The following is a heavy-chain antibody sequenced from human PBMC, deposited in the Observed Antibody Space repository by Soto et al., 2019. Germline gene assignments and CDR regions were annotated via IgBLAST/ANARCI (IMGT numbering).Heavy chain of an antibody. CDR3: ARSDGRY. CDR1: GGSISSYY. CDR2: IYYSGST. J-gene: IGHJ4*02. V-gene: IGHV4-59*01. Sequence: QVQLQESGPGLVKPSETLSLTCTVAGGSISSYYWSWIRQPQGKGLEWIGYIYYSGSTNYNPSLKSRVTISVDTSKNQCSLKLSTVTAAGTAVYYCARSDGRYWGQGTLVTVSS.